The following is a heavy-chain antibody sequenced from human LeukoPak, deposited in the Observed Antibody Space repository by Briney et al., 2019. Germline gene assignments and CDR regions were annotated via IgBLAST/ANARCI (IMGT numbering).Heavy chain of an antibody. J-gene: IGHJ4*02. Sequence: GGSLRLSCAASGFTFSIYGMHGARHAPEKGLEWVAFIRYDGSNKYNPDFVKRRFTIFRDNSKHSLYLQRNSLGAEDTVVYYCAKVMYSSGWYSDYWGQGTLVTVSS. CDR3: AKVMYSSGWYSDY. CDR2: IRYDGSNK. CDR1: GFTFSIYG. V-gene: IGHV3-30*02. D-gene: IGHD6-19*01.